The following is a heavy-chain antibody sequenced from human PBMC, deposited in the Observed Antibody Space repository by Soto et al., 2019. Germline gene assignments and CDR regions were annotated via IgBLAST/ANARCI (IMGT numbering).Heavy chain of an antibody. Sequence: ASVKVSCKASGYTFTSYAMHWVRQAPGQRLEWMGWINAGNGNTKYSQKFQGRVTITRDTSASTAYMELSSLRSEDTAVYYCARAEYDFWSGYYTPFDPWGQGTLVTVSS. CDR1: GYTFTSYA. D-gene: IGHD3-3*01. V-gene: IGHV1-3*01. CDR2: INAGNGNT. CDR3: ARAEYDFWSGYYTPFDP. J-gene: IGHJ5*02.